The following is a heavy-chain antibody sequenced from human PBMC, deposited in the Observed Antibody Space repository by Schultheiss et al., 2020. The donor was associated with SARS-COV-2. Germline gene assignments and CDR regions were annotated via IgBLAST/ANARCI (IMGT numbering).Heavy chain of an antibody. Sequence: GGSLRLSCSVSGFTFTTYGMHWVRQAPGKGLEWVAVISYDGSNKYYADSVKGRFTISRDNSKNTLYLQMNSLRAEDTAVYYCAREGRQLLPDAYYYYGMDVWGQGTTVSVAS. CDR1: GFTFTTYG. J-gene: IGHJ6*02. CDR2: ISYDGSNK. V-gene: IGHV3-30*03. D-gene: IGHD2-21*01. CDR3: AREGRQLLPDAYYYYGMDV.